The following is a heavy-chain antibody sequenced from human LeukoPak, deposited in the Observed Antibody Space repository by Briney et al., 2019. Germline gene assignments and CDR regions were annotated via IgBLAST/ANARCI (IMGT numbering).Heavy chain of an antibody. Sequence: PSETLSLTCTVSGGSISSYYWGWIRQPPGKGLEWIGSIYYSGSTYYNPSLKSRVTISVDTSKNQFSLKLSSVTAADTAVYYCAREASSGWYTGYYYYYYMDVWGKGTTVTVSS. CDR2: IYYSGST. CDR3: AREASSGWYTGYYYYYYMDV. CDR1: GGSISSYY. J-gene: IGHJ6*03. V-gene: IGHV4-39*07. D-gene: IGHD6-19*01.